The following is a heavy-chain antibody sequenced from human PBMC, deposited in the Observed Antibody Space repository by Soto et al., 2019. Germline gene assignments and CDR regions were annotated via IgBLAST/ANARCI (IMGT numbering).Heavy chain of an antibody. CDR1: GYSFNTYW. D-gene: IGHD3-3*01. CDR2: IGPDTSYS. CDR3: ARHPTLHESRVWSGFDP. Sequence: GESLKTSCQGSGYSFNTYWISWVRQVPGKGRDEMARIGPDTSYSSYNPSFEGHVTIAVDKSKSTAFLQWSSLKASDTAMYYCARHPTLHESRVWSGFDPWGQGTRVTVSS. J-gene: IGHJ5*02. V-gene: IGHV5-10-1*01.